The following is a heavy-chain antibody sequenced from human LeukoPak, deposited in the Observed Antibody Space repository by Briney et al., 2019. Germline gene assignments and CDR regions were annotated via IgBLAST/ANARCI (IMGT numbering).Heavy chain of an antibody. V-gene: IGHV1-69*04. CDR1: GGTFSSYA. D-gene: IGHD5-18*01. Sequence: WASVKVSCKASGGTFSSYAISWVRQAPGQGLEWMGRIIPMVGLAKYAQKFQGKVTLIADKSSNTAYLELSNVTSEDTAVYFCTRGGRDTSAEYFQHWGQGTLVTVSS. CDR3: TRGGRDTSAEYFQH. CDR2: IIPMVGLA. J-gene: IGHJ1*01.